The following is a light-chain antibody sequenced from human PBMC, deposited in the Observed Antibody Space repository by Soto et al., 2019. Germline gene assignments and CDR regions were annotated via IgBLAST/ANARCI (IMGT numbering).Light chain of an antibody. V-gene: IGKV3-20*01. Sequence: EIVLTQSPGTLSLSPGERATLSCRASHSVSSSYLAWYQQKPGQAPRLLIYGASSRATGIPDRFSGSGSGTDLTLTISSLEPEDFAVYSCQQYGSAPAITFGHATRLEIK. CDR1: HSVSSSY. CDR3: QQYGSAPAIT. CDR2: GAS. J-gene: IGKJ5*01.